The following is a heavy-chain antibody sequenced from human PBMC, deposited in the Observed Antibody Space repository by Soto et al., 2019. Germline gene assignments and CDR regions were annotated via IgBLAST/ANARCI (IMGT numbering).Heavy chain of an antibody. Sequence: SETLSLTCTVSGGSISSHYWSWVRQAPGKGLEWIGHIYYRGSTIYNPSLRSRSTISVDTSNNQFSLKLNSVTTADTAVYYCARDGREASGMDVWGQGTKVTVSS. V-gene: IGHV4-59*11. CDR1: GGSISSHY. J-gene: IGHJ6*02. CDR3: ARDGREASGMDV. CDR2: IYYRGST. D-gene: IGHD1-26*01.